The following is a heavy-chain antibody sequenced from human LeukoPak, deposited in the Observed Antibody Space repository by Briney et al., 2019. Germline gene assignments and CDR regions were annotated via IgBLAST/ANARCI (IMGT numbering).Heavy chain of an antibody. V-gene: IGHV1-18*01. Sequence: ASVKVSCKASGYTFTAYGISWVRQAPGQGLEWMGWISANNGNTNYAQKVQGRVTMTRDTSTSTAYMELRSLRYDDTAVYYCSRDDGPFGGVRFDHWGQGTLVTVSS. J-gene: IGHJ4*02. CDR3: SRDDGPFGGVRFDH. D-gene: IGHD3-16*01. CDR1: GYTFTAYG. CDR2: ISANNGNT.